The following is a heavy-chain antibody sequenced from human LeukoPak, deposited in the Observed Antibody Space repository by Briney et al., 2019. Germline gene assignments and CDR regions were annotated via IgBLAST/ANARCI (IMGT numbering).Heavy chain of an antibody. Sequence: ASETLSLTCTVSGGSISSYYWSWIRQPPGKGLEWIGYIYYSGSTNYNPSLQSRVTISVDTSKNQFSLKLSSVTAADTAVYYCARVFYYYDSSGYSHYYYYMDVWGKGTTVTISS. D-gene: IGHD3-22*01. V-gene: IGHV4-59*01. J-gene: IGHJ6*03. CDR1: GGSISSYY. CDR3: ARVFYYYDSSGYSHYYYYMDV. CDR2: IYYSGST.